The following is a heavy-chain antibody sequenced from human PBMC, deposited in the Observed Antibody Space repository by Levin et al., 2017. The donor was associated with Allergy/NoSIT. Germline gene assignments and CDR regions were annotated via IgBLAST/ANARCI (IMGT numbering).Heavy chain of an antibody. D-gene: IGHD3-16*01. CDR2: VYYSGST. J-gene: IGHJ4*02. CDR3: ARVPLRSRGPQYISYFDF. Sequence: PSETLSLTCTVSGGSISSSSYYWGWIRPPPGKALEWIGTVYYSGSTDYNPSLRSRVTIFVDTSKNQFSVRLTSVTAADTAVYYWARVPLRSRGPQYISYFDFWGQGALVTVSS. V-gene: IGHV4-39*01. CDR1: GGSISSSSYY.